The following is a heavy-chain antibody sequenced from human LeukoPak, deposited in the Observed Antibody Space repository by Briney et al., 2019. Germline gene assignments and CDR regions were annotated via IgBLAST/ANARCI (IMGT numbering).Heavy chain of an antibody. D-gene: IGHD6-19*01. CDR1: GGSISSYY. V-gene: IGHV4-4*07. Sequence: PSETLSLTCNVSGGSISSYYWSRIRQPAGKGLEWIGRIYSSGSTNYNPSLKSRVSMSVGTSKNQFSLNLSFVTAADTAVYYCARGYGAGHYFDYWGQGTPVTVSS. CDR3: ARGYGAGHYFDY. CDR2: IYSSGST. J-gene: IGHJ4*02.